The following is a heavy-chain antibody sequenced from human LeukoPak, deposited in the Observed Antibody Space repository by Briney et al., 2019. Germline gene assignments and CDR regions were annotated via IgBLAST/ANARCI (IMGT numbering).Heavy chain of an antibody. Sequence: ASVKVSCKASGYTLTGYYMHWVRQAPGQGLEWMGWINPNSGGTNYAQKFQGRVTMTRDTSISTAYMELSRLRSDDTAVYYCATPAYDSSGYYRDYWGQGTLVTVSS. J-gene: IGHJ4*02. CDR3: ATPAYDSSGYYRDY. V-gene: IGHV1-2*02. D-gene: IGHD3-22*01. CDR1: GYTLTGYY. CDR2: INPNSGGT.